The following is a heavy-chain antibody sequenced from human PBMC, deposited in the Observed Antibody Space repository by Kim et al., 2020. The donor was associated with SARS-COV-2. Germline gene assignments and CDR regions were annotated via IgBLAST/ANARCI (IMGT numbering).Heavy chain of an antibody. J-gene: IGHJ4*02. D-gene: IGHD2-15*01. Sequence: KGRFTISRDNAKNTLYLQMNSLRAEDTAVYYCARVGCGGGSCYSTRTFDYWGQGTLVTVSS. V-gene: IGHV3-74*01. CDR3: ARVGCGGGSCYSTRTFDY.